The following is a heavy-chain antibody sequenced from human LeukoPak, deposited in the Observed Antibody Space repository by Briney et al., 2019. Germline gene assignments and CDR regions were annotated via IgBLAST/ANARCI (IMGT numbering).Heavy chain of an antibody. D-gene: IGHD1-26*01. V-gene: IGHV4-59*01. J-gene: IGHJ4*02. CDR1: GGSISSYY. Sequence: SETLSLTCTDSGGSISSYYWSWIRQPPGKGLEWIGYIYYSGSTNYNPSLKSRVTISVDTSKNQFSLKLSSVTAADTAVYYCARVSGSNWLDYWGQGTLVTVSS. CDR3: ARVSGSNWLDY. CDR2: IYYSGST.